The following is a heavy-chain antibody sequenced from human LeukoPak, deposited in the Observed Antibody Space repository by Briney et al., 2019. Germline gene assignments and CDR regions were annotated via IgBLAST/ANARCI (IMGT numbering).Heavy chain of an antibody. Sequence: GGSLRLSCAASGFTFSTYWMSWVRQAPGKGLEWVANIKQDGSEKYYVDSVEGRFTISRDNAKKSLYLQMKSLRTEDTAVYYCAGQLVNEAWFDPWGQGTLVTVSS. CDR1: GFTFSTYW. J-gene: IGHJ5*02. D-gene: IGHD6-6*01. CDR3: AGQLVNEAWFDP. V-gene: IGHV3-7*01. CDR2: IKQDGSEK.